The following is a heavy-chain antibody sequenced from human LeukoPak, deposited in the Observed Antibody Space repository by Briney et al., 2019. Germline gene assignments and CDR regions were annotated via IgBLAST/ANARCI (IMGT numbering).Heavy chain of an antibody. D-gene: IGHD4-17*01. CDR1: GGSISSYY. V-gene: IGHV4-59*01. Sequence: SETLSLTCTVSGGSISSYYWSWIRQPPGKGLEWIGYIYYSGSTNYNPSFKSRVTISVDTSKNQFSLKLSSVTAADTAVYYCAKITPGDYAREGFNWFDPWGQGTLVTVSS. CDR2: IYYSGST. CDR3: AKITPGDYAREGFNWFDP. J-gene: IGHJ5*02.